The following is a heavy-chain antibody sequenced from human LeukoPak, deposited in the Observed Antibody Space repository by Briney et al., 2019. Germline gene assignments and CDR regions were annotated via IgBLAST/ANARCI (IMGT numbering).Heavy chain of an antibody. J-gene: IGHJ6*03. CDR3: ARGRQDVTMIVVVMTAVSYYLDV. CDR1: GGSFSGYY. D-gene: IGHD3-22*01. CDR2: MNPSGST. V-gene: IGHV4-34*01. Sequence: SSETLSLTCAVYGGSFSGYYWTWIRHTPEKGLEWIGEMNPSGSTNYNPSLKSRVTISVDTSKNQFSLKLSSVTAADTAVYYCARGRQDVTMIVVVMTAVSYYLDVWGKGTTVTVSS.